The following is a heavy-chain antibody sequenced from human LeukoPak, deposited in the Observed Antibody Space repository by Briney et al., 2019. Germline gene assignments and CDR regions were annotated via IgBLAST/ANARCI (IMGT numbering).Heavy chain of an antibody. Sequence: GGSLRLSCAASGFTFSNYWMSWVRQAPGKGLEWVANIKEDGSEKFHVGSVRGRFTISRDNAKNSLYLQMNSLRAEDTAVYYCARDGYGGYWGQGTLVTVSS. J-gene: IGHJ4*02. V-gene: IGHV3-7*01. D-gene: IGHD5-18*01. CDR1: GFTFSNYW. CDR3: ARDGYGGY. CDR2: IKEDGSEK.